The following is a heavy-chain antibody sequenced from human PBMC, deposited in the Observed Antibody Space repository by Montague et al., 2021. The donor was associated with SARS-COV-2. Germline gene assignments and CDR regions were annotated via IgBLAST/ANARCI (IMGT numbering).Heavy chain of an antibody. CDR3: ARDDYVWGSYRYSQYNWFDP. Sequence: SLRLSCAASGFTFSSYDMNWVRQAPGKGLEWVSSISSSSSYIYYADSVKGRFTISRDNAKNSLYLQMNSLRAEDTAVYYCARDDYVWGSYRYSQYNWFDPWGQGTLVTVSS. D-gene: IGHD3-16*02. J-gene: IGHJ5*02. CDR2: ISSSSSYI. V-gene: IGHV3-21*01. CDR1: GFTFSSYD.